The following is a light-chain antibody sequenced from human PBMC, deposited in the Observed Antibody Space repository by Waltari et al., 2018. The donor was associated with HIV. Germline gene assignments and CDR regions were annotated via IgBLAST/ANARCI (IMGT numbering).Light chain of an antibody. CDR3: CSYAGSVV. CDR2: DVS. Sequence: QSALTQPRSVSGSPGQSVTISCTGTSSDVGGYNYVSWYQQHPGKAPKLMIYDVSKRPSGVPDRFSCSKSGNTASLTISGLQAEDEADYYCCSYAGSVVFGGGTKLTVL. V-gene: IGLV2-11*01. J-gene: IGLJ2*01. CDR1: SSDVGGYNY.